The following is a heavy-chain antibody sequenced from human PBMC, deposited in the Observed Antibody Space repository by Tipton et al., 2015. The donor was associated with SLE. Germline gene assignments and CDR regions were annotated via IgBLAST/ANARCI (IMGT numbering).Heavy chain of an antibody. J-gene: IGHJ6*02. V-gene: IGHV4-59*01. D-gene: IGHD1-26*01. CDR1: GGSISSYY. CDR3: AREWELLQDGMDV. Sequence: TLSLTCTVSGGSISSYYWSWIRQPPGEALEWIGYVDNSGSTNYNPSLKSRVTISVDTSKNQLSLKLSSVTAADTAVYYCAREWELLQDGMDVWGQGTTVTVSS. CDR2: VDNSGST.